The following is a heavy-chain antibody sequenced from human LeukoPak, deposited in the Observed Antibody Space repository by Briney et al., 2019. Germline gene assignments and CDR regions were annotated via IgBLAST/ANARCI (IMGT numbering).Heavy chain of an antibody. D-gene: IGHD1-14*01. CDR2: TSYSGST. Sequence: SETLSLTCTVSGGSISSSSYYWGWIRQPPGKGLEWIGTTSYSGSTYYNPSLKSRVTISVDTSKNQFSLKLSPVTAADTAVYYCARTLTTGYYHYGMDVWGQGTTVTVSS. J-gene: IGHJ6*02. CDR1: GGSISSSSYY. V-gene: IGHV4-39*01. CDR3: ARTLTTGYYHYGMDV.